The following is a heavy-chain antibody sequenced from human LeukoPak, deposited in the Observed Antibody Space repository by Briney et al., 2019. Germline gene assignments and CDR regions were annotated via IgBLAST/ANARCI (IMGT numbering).Heavy chain of an antibody. J-gene: IGHJ4*02. CDR2: IYYSGSA. D-gene: IGHD5-18*01. CDR1: GGSRSSSSYY. CDR3: ARHARPTGGHTYGPIDY. Sequence: SETLSLTCTVSGGSRSSSSYYWGWMRQPPGKGLEWIGSIYYSGSAYYNPSLNSRVTISVDTSKNQFSLRLTSVTAADTAVYYCARHARPTGGHTYGPIDYCGQGTLVTVSS. V-gene: IGHV4-39*01.